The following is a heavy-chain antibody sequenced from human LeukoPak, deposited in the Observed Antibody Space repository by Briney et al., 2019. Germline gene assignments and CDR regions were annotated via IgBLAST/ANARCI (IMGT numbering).Heavy chain of an antibody. CDR1: GFTFSGSP. J-gene: IGHJ5*02. V-gene: IGHV3-73*01. CDR2: IRSKADKYAI. Sequence: GGSLKLSCAASGFTFSGSPIHWVRQASGKGLEWVGHIRSKADKYAITYAASLRGRFTISRDDSENTAYLQMNSLRAEDTAVYYCTKDWNYAVDPWGQGTQVTVSS. CDR3: TKDWNYAVDP. D-gene: IGHD1-7*01.